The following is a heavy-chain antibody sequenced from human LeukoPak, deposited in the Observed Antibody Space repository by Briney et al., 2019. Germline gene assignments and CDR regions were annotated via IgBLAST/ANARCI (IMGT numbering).Heavy chain of an antibody. CDR1: GYTFTSYD. CDR2: MNPNSGNT. J-gene: IGHJ6*04. V-gene: IGHV1-8*01. CDR3: ARSVVVVVASYYYYYGMDV. Sequence: GASVKVSCKASGYTFTSYDINWVRQAAGQGLEWMGWMNPNSGNTGYAQKFQGRVTITADKSTSTAYMELSSLRSEDTAVYYCARSVVVVVASYYYYYGMDVWGKGTTVTVSS. D-gene: IGHD2-15*01.